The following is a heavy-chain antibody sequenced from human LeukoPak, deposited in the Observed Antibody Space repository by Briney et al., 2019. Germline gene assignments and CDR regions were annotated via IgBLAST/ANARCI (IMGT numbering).Heavy chain of an antibody. CDR2: INPNSGGT. J-gene: IGHJ6*02. Sequence: ASVKVSCKASGYTFTGYYMHWVRQAPGQGLEWMGRINPNSGGTNYAQKFQGRVTMTRDTSISTAYMELSRLRSDDTAVYYCARGDTVPDAITEDGMDVWGQGTTVTVSS. CDR3: ARGDTVPDAITEDGMDV. V-gene: IGHV1-2*06. D-gene: IGHD2-2*01. CDR1: GYTFTGYY.